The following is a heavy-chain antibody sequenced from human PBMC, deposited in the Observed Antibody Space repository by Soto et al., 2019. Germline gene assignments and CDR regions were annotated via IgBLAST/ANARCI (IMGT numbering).Heavy chain of an antibody. CDR2: IYSGGST. D-gene: IGHD3-22*01. Sequence: GSLRFSCAASGFTVSSNYMSWVRQAPGKGLEWVSVIYSGGSTYYADSVKGRFTISRDNSKNTLYLQMNSLRAEDTAVYYCARGKEYYDSSGYYYERHYYYGMDVWGQGTTVTVSS. V-gene: IGHV3-53*01. CDR3: ARGKEYYDSSGYYYERHYYYGMDV. J-gene: IGHJ6*02. CDR1: GFTVSSNY.